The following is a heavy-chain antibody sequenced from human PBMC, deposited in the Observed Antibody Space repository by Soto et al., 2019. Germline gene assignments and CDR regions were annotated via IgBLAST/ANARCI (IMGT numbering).Heavy chain of an antibody. V-gene: IGHV4-34*01. J-gene: IGHJ4*02. D-gene: IGHD2-21*02. CDR2: INHSGST. CDR1: GGSFSGYY. CDR3: ARGEVTAEGGGFDY. Sequence: QVQLQQWGAGLLKPSETLSLTCAVYGGSFSGYYWSWIRQPPGKGLEWIGEINHSGSTNYNPSLQSRVPISVDTSKNQFSLKLSSVTAADTAVYYCARGEVTAEGGGFDYWGQGTLVTVSS.